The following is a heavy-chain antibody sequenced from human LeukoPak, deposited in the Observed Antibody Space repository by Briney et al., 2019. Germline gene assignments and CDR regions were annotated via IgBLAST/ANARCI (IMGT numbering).Heavy chain of an antibody. CDR1: GFTFSTYA. CDR2: ISSGGSST. V-gene: IGHV3-23*01. J-gene: IGHJ4*02. CDR3: AKRGWVRPYYFDY. Sequence: GGSLRLSCAASGFTFSTYAMSWVRQAPGKGLEWVSAISSGGSSTYYADSVKGRFTISRDNSKNTLYLQMNSLRAEDTAVYYCAKRGWVRPYYFDYWGQGTLVTVSS. D-gene: IGHD1-1*01.